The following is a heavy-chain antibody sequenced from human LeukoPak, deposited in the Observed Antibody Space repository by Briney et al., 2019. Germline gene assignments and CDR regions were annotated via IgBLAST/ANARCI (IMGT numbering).Heavy chain of an antibody. Sequence: PVGSLRLSCAAPVFTFSVSYTSSIPQAPRKGLEWVSYISNSGSTIYYADSVKGRITSSRDNAKNSLYLKINNLSAEDTAVYYCARPPPYRSGWNEHWLDPWGQGTLVSVSS. J-gene: IGHJ5*02. V-gene: IGHV3-11*01. CDR1: VFTFSVSY. CDR2: ISNSGSTI. CDR3: ARPPPYRSGWNEHWLDP. D-gene: IGHD6-19*01.